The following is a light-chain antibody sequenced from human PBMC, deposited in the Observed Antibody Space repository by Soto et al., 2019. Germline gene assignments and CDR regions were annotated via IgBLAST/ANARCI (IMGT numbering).Light chain of an antibody. V-gene: IGKV3-15*01. Sequence: DIVKTPSPATLSVSPGERVTLSCRASQSVGGNVAWYQQRPGQAPRLLISGASTRATCIPARFSGSGSGPECKLTIRSLQYEDFAVYLCQQYHDWPPRACGGGTTVEIK. J-gene: IGKJ4*01. CDR3: QQYHDWPPRA. CDR2: GAS. CDR1: QSVGGN.